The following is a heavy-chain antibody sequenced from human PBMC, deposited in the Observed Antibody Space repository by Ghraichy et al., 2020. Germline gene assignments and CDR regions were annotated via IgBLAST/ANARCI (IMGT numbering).Heavy chain of an antibody. V-gene: IGHV2-5*02. Sequence: SGPTLVKPTQTLTLTCSFSGFSLTTTGVGVGWIRQPPGKALEWLALIYWDDNKRYNPSLNSRLTITKDTSRNQVVLTITNMDPVDTATYYCAHRRQICSGSSCYSNAWFDPWGQGTLVTVFS. CDR3: AHRRQICSGSSCYSNAWFDP. CDR2: IYWDDNK. CDR1: GFSLTTTGVG. J-gene: IGHJ5*02. D-gene: IGHD2-15*01.